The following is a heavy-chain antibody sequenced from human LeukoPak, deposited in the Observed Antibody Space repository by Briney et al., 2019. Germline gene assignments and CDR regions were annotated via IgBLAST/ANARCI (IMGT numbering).Heavy chain of an antibody. D-gene: IGHD6-19*01. V-gene: IGHV3-30*18. CDR1: GFSFSDYV. CDR2: ISYDGSNK. Sequence: PGRSLRLSCAASGFSFSDYVIHWVRQAPGKGLEWVAVISYDGSNKYYADSVKGRFTISRDNSKNTLYLQMNSLRAEDTAVYYCAKVIAVAGLGAFDIWGQGTMVTVSS. J-gene: IGHJ3*02. CDR3: AKVIAVAGLGAFDI.